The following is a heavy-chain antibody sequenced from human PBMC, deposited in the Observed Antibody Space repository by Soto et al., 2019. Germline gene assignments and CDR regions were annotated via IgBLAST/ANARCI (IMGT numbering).Heavy chain of an antibody. CDR1: GFTFSSYG. V-gene: IGHV3-33*01. Sequence: GGSLRLSCAASGFTFSSYGMHWVRQAPGKGLEWVAVIWCDGSNKYYADSVKGRFTISRDNSKNTLYLQMNSLRAEDTAVYYCARDSPRGAYCGGDCYPGAFDIWGQGTMVTVSS. CDR3: ARDSPRGAYCGGDCYPGAFDI. J-gene: IGHJ3*02. CDR2: IWCDGSNK. D-gene: IGHD2-21*02.